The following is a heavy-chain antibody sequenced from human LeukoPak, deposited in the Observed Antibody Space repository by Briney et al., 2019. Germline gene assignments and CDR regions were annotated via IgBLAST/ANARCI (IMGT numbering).Heavy chain of an antibody. CDR3: ARALIPEDWFDP. CDR2: IIPIFGTA. Sequence: SVKVSCKASGGTFSSYAISWVRQAPGQGLEWMGGIIPIFGTANYAQKFQGRVTITADASTSTAYMELSSLRSEDTAVYYCARALIPEDWFDPWGQGTLVTVSS. D-gene: IGHD1-14*01. V-gene: IGHV1-69*13. CDR1: GGTFSSYA. J-gene: IGHJ5*02.